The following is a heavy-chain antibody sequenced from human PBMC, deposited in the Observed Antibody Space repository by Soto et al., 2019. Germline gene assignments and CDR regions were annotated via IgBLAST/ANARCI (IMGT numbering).Heavy chain of an antibody. V-gene: IGHV3-30-3*01. CDR2: MSYGGSSX. CDR1: GFSISSYA. D-gene: IGHD4-17*01. CDR3: XXXRNDAGDYVIDQ. Sequence: QVQLVESGGGVVQPGRSLRLSCVVSGFSISSYAVHWVRQAPGKGLEWVAVMSYGGSSXHYADSVQGRFTIXGDNSKXXXXXXXXXXXXXXXXXXXXXXXRNDAGDYVIDQWGQGTLVTVSS. J-gene: IGHJ4*02.